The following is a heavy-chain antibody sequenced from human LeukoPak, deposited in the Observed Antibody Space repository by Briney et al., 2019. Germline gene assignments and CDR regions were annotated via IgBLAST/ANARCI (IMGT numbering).Heavy chain of an antibody. J-gene: IGHJ4*02. V-gene: IGHV1-8*03. CDR3: ARPYCSSTSCSYYFDY. D-gene: IGHD2-2*01. CDR1: GYTFTSYD. CDR2: MNPNSGNT. Sequence: ASVKVSCKASGYTFTSYDINWVRQATGQGLEWMGWMNPNSGNTGYAQKFQGRVTITRNTSISTAYMELSSLRSEDTAVYYCARPYCSSTSCSYYFDYWGQGTLVTVSS.